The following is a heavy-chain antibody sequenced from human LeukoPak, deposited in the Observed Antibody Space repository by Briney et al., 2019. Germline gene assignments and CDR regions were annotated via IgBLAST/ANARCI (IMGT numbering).Heavy chain of an antibody. Sequence: GGSLRLSCEASGFTFNNHFMSWVRQAPGKGLEWVASIKEEGSEKYYVDSVEGRFTISRDNAKNSLYLQMNSLRAEDTAVYYCARALITVPNWFDPWGQGTLVTVSS. CDR2: IKEEGSEK. CDR3: ARALITVPNWFDP. D-gene: IGHD6-19*01. J-gene: IGHJ5*02. CDR1: GFTFNNHF. V-gene: IGHV3-7*04.